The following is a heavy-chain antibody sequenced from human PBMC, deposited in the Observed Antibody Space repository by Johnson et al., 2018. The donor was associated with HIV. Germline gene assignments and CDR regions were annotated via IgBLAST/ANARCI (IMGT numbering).Heavy chain of an antibody. CDR2: IYSGGSK. Sequence: VQLVESGGGLIQPGGSLRLSCAASGFTVSSNYMSWVRQAPGKGLEGVSVIYSGGSKYYADSVKGRFTRSRDNSKNTLYLQMNSLRAEDTAVYYCASSITMIVVVTGGAFDIWGQGTMVTVSS. D-gene: IGHD3-22*01. CDR3: ASSITMIVVVTGGAFDI. V-gene: IGHV3-53*01. CDR1: GFTVSSNY. J-gene: IGHJ3*02.